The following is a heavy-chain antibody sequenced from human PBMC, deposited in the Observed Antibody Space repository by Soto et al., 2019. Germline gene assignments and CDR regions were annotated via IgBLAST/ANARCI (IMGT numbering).Heavy chain of an antibody. CDR3: ARTGEWELRDAFDI. D-gene: IGHD1-26*01. Sequence: SETLSLTCAVYGGSFSGYYWSWIRQPPGKGLEWIGEINHSGSTNYNPSLKSRVTISVDTSKNQFSLKLSSVTAADTAVYYCARTGEWELRDAFDIWGQGTMVTVSS. V-gene: IGHV4-34*01. J-gene: IGHJ3*02. CDR2: INHSGST. CDR1: GGSFSGYY.